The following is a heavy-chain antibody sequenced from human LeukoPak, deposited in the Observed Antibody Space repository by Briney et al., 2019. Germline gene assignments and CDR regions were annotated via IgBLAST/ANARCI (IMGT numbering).Heavy chain of an antibody. CDR1: GFTFSDYY. Sequence: PGGSLRLSCAASGFTFSDYYMSWIRQAPGKGLEWVSYISSSGSTIYYADSVKGRFTISRDNAKNSLYLQMNSLRAEDTAVYYCARLSVPILTAYHDAFDIWGQGTMVTVAS. J-gene: IGHJ3*02. D-gene: IGHD3-9*01. V-gene: IGHV3-11*01. CDR2: ISSSGSTI. CDR3: ARLSVPILTAYHDAFDI.